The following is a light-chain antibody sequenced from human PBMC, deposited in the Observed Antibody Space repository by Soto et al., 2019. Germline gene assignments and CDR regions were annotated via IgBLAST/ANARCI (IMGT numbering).Light chain of an antibody. Sequence: QSALTQPASVSGSPGHSITISCTGTSSDVGGYNYVSWFQQHPGKAPKLKIYEVSNRPSGVSNRFSGSKSGYTASLTISELQAEDEADYYCTSFTSSSTWVFGGGTKLTVL. CDR3: TSFTSSSTWV. J-gene: IGLJ3*02. CDR2: EVS. CDR1: SSDVGGYNY. V-gene: IGLV2-14*03.